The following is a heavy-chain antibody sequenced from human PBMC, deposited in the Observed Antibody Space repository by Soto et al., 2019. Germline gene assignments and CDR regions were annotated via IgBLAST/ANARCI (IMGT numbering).Heavy chain of an antibody. D-gene: IGHD1-26*01. Sequence: SGGSLRLSCAASGFTFSSYGMHWVRQAPGKGLEWVAVISYDGSNKYYADSVKGRFTISRDNSKNTLYLQMNSLRAEDTAVYYCAKVVGATTRGRLFDYWGQGTLVTVSS. CDR1: GFTFSSYG. J-gene: IGHJ4*02. CDR3: AKVVGATTRGRLFDY. V-gene: IGHV3-30*18. CDR2: ISYDGSNK.